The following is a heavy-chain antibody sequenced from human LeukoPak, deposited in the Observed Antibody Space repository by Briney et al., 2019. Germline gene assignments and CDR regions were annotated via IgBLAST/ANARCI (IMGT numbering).Heavy chain of an antibody. Sequence: PSGTLSLTCAVSGVSVTTTNWWPWVRQPPGKGLEWIGEVHLDGRTNYNPFLRSRLTMSVDLSENHVSLKLTSVTAADTAVYYCAREGGYFRPPDYSGQGTLVTVSS. J-gene: IGHJ4*02. CDR3: AREGGYFRPPDY. V-gene: IGHV4-4*02. D-gene: IGHD3-22*01. CDR1: GVSVTTTNW. CDR2: VHLDGRT.